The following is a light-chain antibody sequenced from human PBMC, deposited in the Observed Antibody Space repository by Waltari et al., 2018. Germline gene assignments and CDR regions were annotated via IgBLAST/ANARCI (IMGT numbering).Light chain of an antibody. V-gene: IGLV2-11*01. J-gene: IGLJ3*02. CDR3: CSYVGSNIYWV. CDR1: SSDVGGYNY. Sequence: QSALTQPRSVSGSPGQSVTISCTGTSSDVGGYNYVSWYQQHPDKAPKLIIYDINNRPSGVPDRFSGSKSGNTASLTIFGLQAEDEADYYCCSYVGSNIYWVFGGGTKLTVL. CDR2: DIN.